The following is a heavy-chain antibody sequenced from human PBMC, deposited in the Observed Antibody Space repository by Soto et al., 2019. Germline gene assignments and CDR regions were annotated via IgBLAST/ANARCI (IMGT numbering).Heavy chain of an antibody. D-gene: IGHD3-10*01. Sequence: ASVKVSCKASGYTFPRYDINCVRQAIGQGLEWMGWMNPNSGNTGYAQKFQGRVTISVDTSKNQFSLKLSSVTAADTAVYYCARGYFYGSGSYCHFFSYRAQGSLVTGSS. J-gene: IGHJ4*02. CDR3: ARGYFYGSGSYCHFFSY. CDR1: GYTFPRYD. V-gene: IGHV1-8*01. CDR2: MNPNSGNT.